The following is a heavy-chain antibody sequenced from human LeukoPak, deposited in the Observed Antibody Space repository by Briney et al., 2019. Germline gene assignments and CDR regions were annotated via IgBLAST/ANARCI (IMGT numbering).Heavy chain of an antibody. V-gene: IGHV4-34*01. J-gene: IGHJ4*02. CDR3: ARDSITGTTCFDS. D-gene: IGHD1-20*01. CDR1: GGSFSGYY. CDR2: INHSGST. Sequence: PSETLSLTCAVYGGSFSGYYWSWIRQPPGKGLEWIGEINHSGSTNYNPSLKSRVTISVDTSKNQFSLKLSSVTAADTAVYYCARDSITGTTCFDSWGQGTLVTVSS.